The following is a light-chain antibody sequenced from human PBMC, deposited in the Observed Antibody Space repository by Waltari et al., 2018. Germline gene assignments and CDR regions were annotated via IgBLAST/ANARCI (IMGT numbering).Light chain of an antibody. J-gene: IGKJ4*01. CDR1: QSVANY. CDR2: DVS. V-gene: IGKV3-11*01. Sequence: DIVLTQSPATLSLSPGERATLSCRASQSVANYLAWYQQKPGQAPRLLIYDVSNRATDIPGRFSGSGFATDFTLTISDLKPEDIAVYYCQQRNKWPVTFGGGTKVEIK. CDR3: QQRNKWPVT.